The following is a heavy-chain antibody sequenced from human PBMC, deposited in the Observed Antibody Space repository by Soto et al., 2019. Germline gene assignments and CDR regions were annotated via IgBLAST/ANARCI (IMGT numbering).Heavy chain of an antibody. D-gene: IGHD6-19*01. V-gene: IGHV4-34*01. J-gene: IGHJ4*02. CDR1: GGSFSGYY. CDR2: INHSGTT. Sequence: PSETLSLTCAVYGGSFSGYYWSWIRQPPGRGLEWIGEINHSGTTNNNPSLKSRVTISVDTSKNQFSVGLRSVTAADTAVYYCARETSPTGIAVAGTNLHLHSWGQGALVTVSS. CDR3: ARETSPTGIAVAGTNLHLHS.